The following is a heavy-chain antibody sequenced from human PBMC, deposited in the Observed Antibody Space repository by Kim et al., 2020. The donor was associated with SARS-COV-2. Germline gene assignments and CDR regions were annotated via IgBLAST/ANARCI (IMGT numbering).Heavy chain of an antibody. CDR1: GYTFTGYY. V-gene: IGHV1-2*02. D-gene: IGHD3-10*01. J-gene: IGHJ6*02. Sequence: ASVKVSCKASGYTFTGYYMHWVRQAPGQGLEWMGWINPNSGGTNYAQKFQGRVTMTRDTSISTAYMELSRLRSDDTAVYYCASPTIFNYITIVRGAAWGSGMDVWGQGTTVTVSS. CDR3: ASPTIFNYITIVRGAAWGSGMDV. CDR2: INPNSGGT.